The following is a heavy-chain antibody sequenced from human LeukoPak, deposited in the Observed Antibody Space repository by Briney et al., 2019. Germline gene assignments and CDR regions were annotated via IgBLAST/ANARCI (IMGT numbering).Heavy chain of an antibody. V-gene: IGHV3-21*01. J-gene: IGHJ4*02. Sequence: GGSLRISCAASGFTFSRYRMKWVRQGPGKGVGGVSSISSSSSYIYYADSVKGRFTISRDNAKNSLYLQMNSLRAEDTAVYYCARSTYGDHFDYWGQGTLVTVSS. CDR1: GFTFSRYR. CDR3: ARSTYGDHFDY. D-gene: IGHD4-17*01. CDR2: ISSSSSYI.